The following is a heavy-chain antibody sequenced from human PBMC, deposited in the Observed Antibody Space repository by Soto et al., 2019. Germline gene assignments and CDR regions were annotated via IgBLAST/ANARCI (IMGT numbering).Heavy chain of an antibody. V-gene: IGHV1-69*13. D-gene: IGHD6-19*01. CDR2: IIPIFGTA. Sequence: ASVKVSCKASGGTFSSYAISWVRQAPGQGLEWMGGIIPIFGTANYAQKFQGRVTITADESTSTAYMELSSLRSEDTAVYYCARVGSSGLNWFDPWGQGTLVTVSS. CDR3: ARVGSSGLNWFDP. CDR1: GGTFSSYA. J-gene: IGHJ5*02.